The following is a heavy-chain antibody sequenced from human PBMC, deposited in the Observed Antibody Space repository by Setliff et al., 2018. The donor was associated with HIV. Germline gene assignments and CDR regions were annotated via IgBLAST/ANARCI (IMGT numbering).Heavy chain of an antibody. CDR2: ISGSGGST. CDR1: EFTFRTHA. CDR3: HSGYDTEEQSYFDY. J-gene: IGHJ4*02. V-gene: IGHV3-23*01. Sequence: GGSLRLSCAASEFTFRTHAMSWVRQAPGKGLEWVSGISGSGGSTYYADSVKGRFTISRDNAKNTLYLQMNSLRAEDTGVYYCHSGYDTEEQSYFDYWGQGTLVTVS. D-gene: IGHD5-12*01.